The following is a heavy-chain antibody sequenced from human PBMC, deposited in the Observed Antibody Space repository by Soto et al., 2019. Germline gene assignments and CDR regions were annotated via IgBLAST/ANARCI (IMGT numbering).Heavy chain of an antibody. J-gene: IGHJ6*02. CDR1: GYTFTSYD. D-gene: IGHD3-9*01. Sequence: ASVKVSCKASGYTFTSYDINWVRQATGQGLEWMGWMNPNSGNTGYAQKFQGRVTMTGNTSISTAYMELSSLRSEDTAVYYCALGGEITISYYYYGMDVWGQGTTVTVS. V-gene: IGHV1-8*01. CDR3: ALGGEITISYYYYGMDV. CDR2: MNPNSGNT.